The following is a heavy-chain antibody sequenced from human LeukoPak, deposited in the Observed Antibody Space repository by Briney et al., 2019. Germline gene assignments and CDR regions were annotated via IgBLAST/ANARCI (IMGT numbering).Heavy chain of an antibody. V-gene: IGHV4-34*01. CDR1: GGSFSGYY. CDR3: ARDSQDYSHTTGRFDY. CDR2: INHSGRT. D-gene: IGHD3-22*01. Sequence: SETLSLTCAVYGGSFSGYYWSWIRQPPGKGLEGMGEINHSGRTNYNPSLRSRGTISVDTSKNQCSLTLSSGTAADTAVYYSARDSQDYSHTTGRFDYWGQGTLVTASS. J-gene: IGHJ4*02.